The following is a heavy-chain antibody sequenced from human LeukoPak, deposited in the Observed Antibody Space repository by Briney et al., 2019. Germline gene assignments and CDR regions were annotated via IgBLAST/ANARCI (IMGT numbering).Heavy chain of an antibody. V-gene: IGHV4-4*02. CDR1: GXXIXXGDX. J-gene: IGHJ5*02. Sequence: PSETLSLTCAVSGXXIXXGDXXXXXXQXPXXGLEXXXEVHLGGSXNYNPSLKSRVIISIDKSKNQLSLKLTSVTAADTAVYYCAVTYYDILTGLPLFDPWGQGTLVTVSS. CDR3: AVTYYDILTGLPLFDP. D-gene: IGHD3-9*01. CDR2: VHLGGSX.